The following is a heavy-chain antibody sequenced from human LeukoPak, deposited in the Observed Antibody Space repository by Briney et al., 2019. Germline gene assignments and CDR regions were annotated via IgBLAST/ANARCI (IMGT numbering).Heavy chain of an antibody. V-gene: IGHV3-30*02. Sequence: GGSLSLSCAASGFTFSSYGMHWVRQAPGKGLEWVAFIRYDVSNKYYADSLKGRFTISRDNSKNTLFLQMNSLRTEDTAVYYCAKDRIVEGFGELSTYGGEGTLVTVSS. J-gene: IGHJ4*02. CDR2: IRYDVSNK. CDR3: AKDRIVEGFGELSTY. CDR1: GFTFSSYG. D-gene: IGHD3-10*01.